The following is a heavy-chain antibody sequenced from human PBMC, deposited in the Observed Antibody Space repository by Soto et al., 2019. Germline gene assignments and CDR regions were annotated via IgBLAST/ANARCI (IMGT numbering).Heavy chain of an antibody. J-gene: IGHJ4*02. Sequence: SETLSLTCTVSGGSVSSSSYYWSWIRQPPGKGLEWIGYIYYTGSTNDNPSLKSPVTISVDTSKNQFSLKLSPVTDADTAVYYCARDFGSGYDFDYWGQGTLVTVSS. D-gene: IGHD5-12*01. CDR3: ARDFGSGYDFDY. CDR1: GGSVSSSSYY. V-gene: IGHV4-61*01. CDR2: IYYTGST.